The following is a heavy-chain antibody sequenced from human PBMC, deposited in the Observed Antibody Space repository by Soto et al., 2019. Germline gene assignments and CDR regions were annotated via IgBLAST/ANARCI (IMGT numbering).Heavy chain of an antibody. Sequence: GGALRLSCAASVFTCSRLELHWVRQAPGKGLEWISYISSSGSTAYYASSVEGRFTISRDNANNSVYLQMDSLRAEDTALYYCTRAAWFPYLSFYWGQGALVTVSS. CDR1: VFTCSRLE. J-gene: IGHJ4*02. D-gene: IGHD3-10*01. V-gene: IGHV3-48*03. CDR3: TRAAWFPYLSFY. CDR2: ISSSGSTA.